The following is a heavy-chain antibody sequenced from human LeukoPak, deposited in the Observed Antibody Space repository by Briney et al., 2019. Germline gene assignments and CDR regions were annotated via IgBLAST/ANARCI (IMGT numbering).Heavy chain of an antibody. V-gene: IGHV3-64D*06. Sequence: PGGSLRLSCAASGFISVSYAIDWVRQAAAKGLEYVSAISSNGGSTYYADSVKGRFTISRDNSKNTLYLQMSSLRAEDTAVYYCVKGPSSSSPRTYYFDYWGQGSLVTVSS. CDR1: GFISVSYA. CDR3: VKGPSSSSPRTYYFDY. J-gene: IGHJ4*02. CDR2: ISSNGGST. D-gene: IGHD6-6*01.